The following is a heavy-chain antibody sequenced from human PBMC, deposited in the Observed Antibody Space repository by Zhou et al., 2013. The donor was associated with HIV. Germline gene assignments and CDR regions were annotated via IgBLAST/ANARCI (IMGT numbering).Heavy chain of an antibody. J-gene: IGHJ4*02. CDR1: GYTFSSYG. V-gene: IGHV1-8*01. D-gene: IGHD2-15*01. CDR2: MNPRSGNT. Sequence: QVQLVQSGAEVKKPGASVKVSCKASGYTFSSYGIHWVRQATGQGLEWMGWMNPRSGNTGYAQKFQGRVTMTTDTSTSTAYMELRSLRSDDTAVYYCARSRFCSGGSCEGRADYWGQGPWSPSPQ. CDR3: ARSRFCSGGSCEGRADY.